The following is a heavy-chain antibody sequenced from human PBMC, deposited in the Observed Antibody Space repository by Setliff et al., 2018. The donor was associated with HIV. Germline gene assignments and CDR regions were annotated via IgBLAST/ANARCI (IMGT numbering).Heavy chain of an antibody. J-gene: IGHJ6*02. D-gene: IGHD2-2*01. CDR1: GYTFTSYY. CDR3: ARRRCSRTSCSAGDGEYYYGMDV. Sequence: ASVKVSCKASGYTFTSYYMHWVRQAPRHGLEWMGIINPSGGDTEYAQKFQDRVTMTTDTSTSTVYMELSSLRSEDTAMYYCARRRCSRTSCSAGDGEYYYGMDVWGPGTTVTVSS. V-gene: IGHV1-46*01. CDR2: INPSGGDT.